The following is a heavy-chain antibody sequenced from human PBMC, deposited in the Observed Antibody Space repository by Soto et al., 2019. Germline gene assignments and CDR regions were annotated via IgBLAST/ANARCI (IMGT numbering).Heavy chain of an antibody. CDR3: ARANTVGYCSGGSCYYFDY. V-gene: IGHV3-30-3*01. D-gene: IGHD2-15*01. CDR1: GSTFSTYT. Sequence: QVQLVESGGGVVQPGRSLRLSCATSGSTFSTYTMHWVRQAPGKGLVWVAVISFYEGNKYYAASVKGRFTISRDDSKNTLYLQMNSLRAEDTAVYYCARANTVGYCSGGSCYYFDYWGQGTLVTVSS. CDR2: ISFYEGNK. J-gene: IGHJ4*02.